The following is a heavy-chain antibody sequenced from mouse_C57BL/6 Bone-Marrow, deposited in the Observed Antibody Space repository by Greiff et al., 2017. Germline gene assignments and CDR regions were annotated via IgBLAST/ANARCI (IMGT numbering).Heavy chain of an antibody. D-gene: IGHD5-1*01. CDR2: FHPYNDDT. J-gene: IGHJ2*01. CDR3: ARSSTFFYYFDY. Sequence: VQLQQSGAELVKPGASVKMSCKASGYTFTTYPIEWMKQNPGKSLEWIGNFHPYNDDTKYNEKFKGKATLTVEKFSNTVYLELRRLTSDDSAVYDCARSSTFFYYFDYWGQGTTLTVSS. CDR1: GYTFTTYP. V-gene: IGHV1-47*01.